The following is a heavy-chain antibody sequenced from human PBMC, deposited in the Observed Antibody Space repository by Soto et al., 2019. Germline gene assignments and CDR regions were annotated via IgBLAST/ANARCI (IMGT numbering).Heavy chain of an antibody. CDR3: ARSWSIAALRGWFDP. CDR2: INAGNGNT. D-gene: IGHD6-6*01. V-gene: IGHV1-3*01. CDR1: GYTFTSYA. Sequence: ASVKVSCKASGYTFTSYAMHWVRQAPGQRLEWMGWINAGNGNTKYSQKFQGRVTITRDTSASTAYMELSSLRSEDTDVYYCARSWSIAALRGWFDPWGQGSMFTVSS. J-gene: IGHJ5*02.